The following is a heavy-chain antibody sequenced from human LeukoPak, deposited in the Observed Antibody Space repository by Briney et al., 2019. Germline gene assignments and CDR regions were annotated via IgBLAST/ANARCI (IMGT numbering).Heavy chain of an antibody. CDR1: GFTFSTDR. CDR2: ISSSSTI. Sequence: GGSLRLSCAASGFTFSTDRMNWVRQAPGKGLEWVSYISSSSTIYYADSVKGRFTISRDNAKNSLYLQMNSLRDEDTAVYYCARESNSLDYWGQGTLVTVSS. D-gene: IGHD4-11*01. CDR3: ARESNSLDY. V-gene: IGHV3-48*02. J-gene: IGHJ4*02.